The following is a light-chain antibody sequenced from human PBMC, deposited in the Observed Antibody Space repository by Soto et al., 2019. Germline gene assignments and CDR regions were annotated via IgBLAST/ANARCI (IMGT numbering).Light chain of an antibody. Sequence: QSALTQPASMSGSPGQSVTISCAGTSSDIGGYNYVSWYQHHPGTAPKLIIHDVSSRPSGVSHRFSASKSGNTASLTISGLQAEQQPDHYCSSFSVASPLFGTGTKVTVL. CDR1: SSDIGGYNY. CDR2: DVS. V-gene: IGLV2-14*01. J-gene: IGLJ1*01. CDR3: SSFSVASPL.